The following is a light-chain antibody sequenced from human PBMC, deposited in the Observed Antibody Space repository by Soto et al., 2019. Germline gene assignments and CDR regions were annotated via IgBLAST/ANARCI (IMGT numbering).Light chain of an antibody. CDR3: FSYTSSGTV. J-gene: IGLJ1*01. CDR1: SSDVGNYKY. V-gene: IGLV2-14*01. CDR2: EVS. Sequence: QSVLAQPASVSGSPGQSITISCTGTSSDVGNYKYVSWYQQHPGKAPKLMIYEVSNRPSGVSNRFSGSKSGNTASLTISGLQAEDETDYYCFSYTSSGTVFGTGTKVTVL.